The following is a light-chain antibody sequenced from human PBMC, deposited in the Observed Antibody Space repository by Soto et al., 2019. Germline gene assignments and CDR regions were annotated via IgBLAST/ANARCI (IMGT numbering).Light chain of an antibody. CDR2: DVT. CDR1: SSDVGGYNY. CDR3: SSYTTSTTLHVL. V-gene: IGLV2-14*03. Sequence: QSVLTQPASVSGSPGQSITISCTGTSSDVGGYNYVSWYQQHPGKAPKLMIYDVTYRPSGVSNRFSGSKSGNTASLTISGLQAEDEADYYCSSYTTSTTLHVLFGGGTKVTVL. J-gene: IGLJ2*01.